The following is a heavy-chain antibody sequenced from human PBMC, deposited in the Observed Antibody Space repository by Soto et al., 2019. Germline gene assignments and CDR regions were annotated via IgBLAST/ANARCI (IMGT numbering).Heavy chain of an antibody. J-gene: IGHJ4*02. CDR1: GGSISSYY. D-gene: IGHD5-18*01. CDR3: ARHYGYTYGPDY. Sequence: SETLSLTCNVSGGSISSYYWSWIRQPPEKGLEWIGYIYYSGSTYYNPSLKSRVTMSVDTTKNQFSLNLNSVTAADTAVYYCARHYGYTYGPDYWGQGTLVTVSS. V-gene: IGHV4-59*08. CDR2: IYYSGST.